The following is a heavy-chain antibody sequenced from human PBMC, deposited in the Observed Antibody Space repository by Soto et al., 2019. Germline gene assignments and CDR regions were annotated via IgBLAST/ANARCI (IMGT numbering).Heavy chain of an antibody. V-gene: IGHV1-69*12. CDR3: AGRTEGVNYYYGMDV. D-gene: IGHD2-21*01. Sequence: QVQLVQSGAEVKKPGSSVKVSCKASGGTFSSYAISWVRQAPGQGLEWMGGIISIFGTADYAQKFQGRVTITADESTSTAYMQLSTLRSEDTAVYYCAGRTEGVNYYYGMDVWGQGTTVTVSS. CDR1: GGTFSSYA. J-gene: IGHJ6*02. CDR2: IISIFGTA.